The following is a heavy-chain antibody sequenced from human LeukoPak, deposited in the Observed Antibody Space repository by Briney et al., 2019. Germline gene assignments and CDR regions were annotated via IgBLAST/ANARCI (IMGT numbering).Heavy chain of an antibody. D-gene: IGHD5-18*01. Sequence: GGSLRLSCAASGFTVSSNYMSWVRQAPGKGLEWVSVIYSGGSTYYADSVKGRFTISRDNSKNTLYLQMNSLRAEDTAVYYCARNQYSYGYENYYGMDVWGQGTTVTVSS. CDR2: IYSGGST. V-gene: IGHV3-66*01. J-gene: IGHJ6*02. CDR3: ARNQYSYGYENYYGMDV. CDR1: GFTVSSNY.